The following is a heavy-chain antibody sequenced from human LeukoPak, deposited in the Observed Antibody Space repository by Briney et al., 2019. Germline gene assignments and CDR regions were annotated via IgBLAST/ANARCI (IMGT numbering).Heavy chain of an antibody. D-gene: IGHD4-17*01. CDR3: TTGWETTVTNFDY. CDR2: IKSKTDGGTT. V-gene: IGHV3-15*01. Sequence: GGSLRLSCAASGFTFSSYSMNWVRQAPGKGLEWVGRIKSKTDGGTTDYAAPVKGRFTISRDDSKNTLYLQMNSLKTEDTAVYYCTTGWETTVTNFDYWGQGTLVTVSS. J-gene: IGHJ4*02. CDR1: GFTFSSYS.